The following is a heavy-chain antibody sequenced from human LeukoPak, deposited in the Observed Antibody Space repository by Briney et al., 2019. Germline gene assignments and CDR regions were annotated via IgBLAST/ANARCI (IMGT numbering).Heavy chain of an antibody. V-gene: IGHV4-59*01. CDR1: GGSISSYY. J-gene: IGHJ4*02. Sequence: SETLSLTCTVSGGSISSYYWSWIRQPPGKGLEWIGYVYYSGITNYNPSLKSRATISVDTSKNQFSLKLSSVTAADTAVYYCARGPRFGYCSGGSCYVFDYWGQGTLVTASS. CDR3: ARGPRFGYCSGGSCYVFDY. CDR2: VYYSGIT. D-gene: IGHD2-15*01.